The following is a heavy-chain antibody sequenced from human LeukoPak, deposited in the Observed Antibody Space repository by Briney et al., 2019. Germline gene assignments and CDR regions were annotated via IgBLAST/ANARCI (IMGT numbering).Heavy chain of an antibody. J-gene: IGHJ4*02. CDR3: AKEHDYSNAAPEWGFDS. D-gene: IGHD3-3*01. CDR2: ISGSSSHT. V-gene: IGHV3-23*01. CDR1: GFIFSIYA. Sequence: GGSMRLFCAAYGFIFSIYAMSWVRQAPGPVLDSTSGISGSSSHTLDADSVRGRFTIYRDNTRNTLYLHMISLRAEDTALYYCAKEHDYSNAAPEWGFDSWGQGTLVTVSS.